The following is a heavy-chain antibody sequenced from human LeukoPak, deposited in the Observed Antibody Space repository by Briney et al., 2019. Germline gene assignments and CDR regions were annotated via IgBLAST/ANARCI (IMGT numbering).Heavy chain of an antibody. D-gene: IGHD3/OR15-3a*01. CDR2: IDASDSYT. V-gene: IGHV5-10-1*04. CDR3: ARYYFWTGSYFFDH. CDR1: GYSFTNYR. Sequence: GESLKISCKGSGYSFTNYRISWVRHMPGRGLEWMGWIDASDSYTNYSPSFQGQVTISADKSSNTAYLQWSSLKASDTAMYYCARYYFWTGSYFFDHWGQGTLVTVSS. J-gene: IGHJ4*02.